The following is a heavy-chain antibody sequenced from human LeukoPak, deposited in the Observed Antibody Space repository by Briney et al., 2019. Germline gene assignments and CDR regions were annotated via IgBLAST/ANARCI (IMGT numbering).Heavy chain of an antibody. CDR1: GFTFSSNA. CDR2: ISYDGSNK. D-gene: IGHD6-13*01. CDR3: ARDRWYSSSVFDY. Sequence: GGSLRLSCAASGFTFSSNAMHWVRQAPGKGLEWVAVISYDGSNKYYADSVKGRFTISRDNSKNTLYLQMNSLRAEDTVVYYCARDRWYSSSVFDYWGQGTLVTVSS. V-gene: IGHV3-30*01. J-gene: IGHJ4*02.